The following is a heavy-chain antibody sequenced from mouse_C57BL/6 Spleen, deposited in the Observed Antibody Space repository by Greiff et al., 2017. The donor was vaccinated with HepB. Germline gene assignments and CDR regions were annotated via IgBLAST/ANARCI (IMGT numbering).Heavy chain of an antibody. V-gene: IGHV1-26*01. D-gene: IGHD2-5*01. CDR3: ANSNFYYFDY. CDR1: GYTFTDYY. CDR2: INPNNGGT. Sequence: EVQLQQSGPELVKPGASVKISCKASGYTFTDYYMNWVKQSHGKSLEWIGDINPNNGGTSYNQKFKGKATLTVDKSSSTAYMELRSLTSEDSAVYYCANSNFYYFDYWGQGTTLTVSS. J-gene: IGHJ2*01.